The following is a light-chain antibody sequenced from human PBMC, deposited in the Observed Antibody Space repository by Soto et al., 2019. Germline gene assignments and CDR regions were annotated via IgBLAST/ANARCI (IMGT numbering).Light chain of an antibody. Sequence: DIQLTPSPSLLSTFVGDRVTITCRASQGIASNLAWYQQKPGKAPKLLIYGAITLQSGVPSRFSGSGSGTQFTLTITSLQPEDFATYYCQHLHIYPITFGQGTRLEIK. CDR2: GAI. J-gene: IGKJ5*01. V-gene: IGKV1-9*01. CDR1: QGIASN. CDR3: QHLHIYPIT.